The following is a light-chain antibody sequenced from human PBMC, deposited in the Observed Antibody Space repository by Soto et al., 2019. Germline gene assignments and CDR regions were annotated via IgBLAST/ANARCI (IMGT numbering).Light chain of an antibody. CDR1: QSISSW. CDR3: QQADSFPPWT. CDR2: DAS. J-gene: IGKJ1*01. V-gene: IGKV1-5*01. Sequence: DIQMTQSPSTLSASVGDRVTITWRASQSISSWLAWYQQKPGKAPKLLIYDASSLESGVPSRFSGSGSGTEFTLTISSLQPEDFATYYCQQADSFPPWTFGQGTKVDNK.